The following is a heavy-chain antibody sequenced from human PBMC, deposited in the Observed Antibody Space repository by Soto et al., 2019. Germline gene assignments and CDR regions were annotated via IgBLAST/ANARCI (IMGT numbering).Heavy chain of an antibody. J-gene: IGHJ2*01. D-gene: IGHD4-17*01. V-gene: IGHV1-8*01. CDR2: MNPNSGNT. Sequence: QLVQSGAEVRKPGASVKVSCKASGYTFTSYDINWVRQASGQGLEWMGWMNPNSGNTGSAQRYQGRLTLTRNTSINTAYMELTSLTSEDAAVYYCARVHTATTYFDVWGRGTLV. CDR3: ARVHTATTYFDV. CDR1: GYTFTSYD.